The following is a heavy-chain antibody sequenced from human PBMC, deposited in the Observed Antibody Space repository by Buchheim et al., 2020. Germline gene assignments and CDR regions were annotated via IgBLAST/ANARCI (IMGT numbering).Heavy chain of an antibody. CDR3: ARGGYSSSWRFDL. CDR2: IMPFIGTT. D-gene: IGHD6-13*01. Sequence: QVQLAQSGAEVKKPGSSVKVSCKASRDTFNSYAISWVRQAPGQGLEWMGGIMPFIGTTNYPQKFQGRVTITADESTSTAYMELSSLTSGDTAVYFCARGGYSSSWRFDLWGQGTL. CDR1: RDTFNSYA. J-gene: IGHJ5*02. V-gene: IGHV1-69*01.